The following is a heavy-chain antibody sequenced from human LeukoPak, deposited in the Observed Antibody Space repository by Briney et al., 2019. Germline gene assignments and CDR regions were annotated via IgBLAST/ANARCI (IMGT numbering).Heavy chain of an antibody. J-gene: IGHJ3*02. CDR3: ASQYYYGSGSSISLPDAFDI. CDR1: GYSFTNYW. D-gene: IGHD3-10*01. V-gene: IGHV5-51*01. Sequence: GESLKISCKGSGYSFTNYWIGWVRQMPGKGLEWMGIIYPGDSDTRYSPSFQGQVTISADKSISTAYLQWSSLKASDTAMYYCASQYYYGSGSSISLPDAFDIWGQGTLVTVSS. CDR2: IYPGDSDT.